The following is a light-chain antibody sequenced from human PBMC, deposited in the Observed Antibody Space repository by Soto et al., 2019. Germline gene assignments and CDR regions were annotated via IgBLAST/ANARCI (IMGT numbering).Light chain of an antibody. Sequence: IQMTQSPSSLSASVGDRVTITCRASQRITTYLNWYQQKPGKAPKLLISTAATLQGGVPSRFSGSGSGTDFTLTITTLQPEDFATYFCQQSYSTPYTFGQGTKLAIK. J-gene: IGKJ2*01. CDR2: TAA. CDR1: QRITTY. V-gene: IGKV1-39*01. CDR3: QQSYSTPYT.